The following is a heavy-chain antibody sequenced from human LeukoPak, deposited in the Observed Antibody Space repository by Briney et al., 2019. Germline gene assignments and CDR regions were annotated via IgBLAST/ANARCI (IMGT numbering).Heavy chain of an antibody. V-gene: IGHV3-9*01. CDR3: AKDTDTAMVTNAFDI. J-gene: IGHJ3*02. CDR1: GFPFCDYA. D-gene: IGHD5-18*01. Sequence: SLRLSCAASGFPFCDYAMHWVRQTPGKGLEWVSGISWNSGSIGYADSVKGRFTISRDNAKNSLYLQMNSLRAEDTALYYCAKDTDTAMVTNAFDIWGQGTMVTVSS. CDR2: ISWNSGSI.